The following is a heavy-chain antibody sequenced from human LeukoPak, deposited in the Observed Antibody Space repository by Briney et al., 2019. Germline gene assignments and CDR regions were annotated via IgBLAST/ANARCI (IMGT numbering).Heavy chain of an antibody. CDR2: ISTSGGST. CDR3: AREGALTVTKDAFDI. CDR1: GFTFSSSA. Sequence: GSLRLSCAASGFTFSSSAMSWVRQAPGKGLKWVSGISTSGGSTYYSDSVKGRFTISRDNAKNSLYLQMNSLRAEDTAVYFCAREGALTVTKDAFDIWGQGTMVTVSS. V-gene: IGHV3-23*01. J-gene: IGHJ3*02. D-gene: IGHD4-17*01.